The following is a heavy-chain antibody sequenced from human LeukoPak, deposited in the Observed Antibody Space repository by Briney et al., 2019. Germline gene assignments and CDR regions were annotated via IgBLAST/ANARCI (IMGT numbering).Heavy chain of an antibody. CDR1: GFTFSSYA. CDR3: AKDLPAPFGESTMGAFDI. CDR2: ISGSGGST. D-gene: IGHD3-10*01. V-gene: IGHV3-23*01. J-gene: IGHJ3*02. Sequence: GGSLRLSCAASGFTFSSYAMSWVRQAPGKGLEWVSAISGSGGSTYYADSVKGRFTISRDNSKNTLYLQMNSLRAEDTAVYYCAKDLPAPFGESTMGAFDIWGQGTMVTVSS.